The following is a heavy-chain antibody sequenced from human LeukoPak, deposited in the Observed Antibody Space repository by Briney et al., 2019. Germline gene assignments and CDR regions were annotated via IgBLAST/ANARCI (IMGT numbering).Heavy chain of an antibody. D-gene: IGHD3-3*01. CDR3: ATQRRIFGVVIIPPHFDY. V-gene: IGHV4-39*01. J-gene: IGHJ4*02. CDR2: IYYSGTT. Sequence: SETLSLTCTVSGDSISNSNYYWGWIRQPPGKGLEWIGTIYYSGTTYYDPSLKSRVTTSVYTSKNQFSLKLSSVTAADTAVYYCATQRRIFGVVIIPPHFDYWGQGTLVTVSS. CDR1: GDSISNSNYY.